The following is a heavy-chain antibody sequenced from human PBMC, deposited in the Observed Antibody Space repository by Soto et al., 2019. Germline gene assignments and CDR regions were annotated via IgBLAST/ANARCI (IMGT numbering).Heavy chain of an antibody. CDR3: ASSMVRGVIPDY. CDR1: GGSISSYY. CDR2: IYYSGST. J-gene: IGHJ4*02. V-gene: IGHV4-59*01. Sequence: QVQLQESGPGLVKPSETLSLTCTVSGGSISSYYWSWIRQPPGKGLEWIGYIYYSGSTNYNPSLKSRXXIXVXXSKNQFSLTLSSVTAADTAVYYCASSMVRGVIPDYWGQGTLVTVSS. D-gene: IGHD3-10*01.